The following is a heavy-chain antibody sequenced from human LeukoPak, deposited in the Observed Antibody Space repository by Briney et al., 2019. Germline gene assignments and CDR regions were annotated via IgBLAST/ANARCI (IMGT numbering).Heavy chain of an antibody. CDR1: GGFISSSPYY. V-gene: IGHV4-39*07. J-gene: IGHJ5*01. D-gene: IGHD2-8*01. CDR3: ARAVLATKSEHWFDS. CDR2: IYYSGTT. Sequence: PSETLSLTCTVSGGFISSSPYYWGWIRQPPGKGLEWIGSIYYSGTTHYNPSLESRVTISVDTSKNQFSLKLSSVTAADTAMYYCARAVLATKSEHWFDSWGQGTLVTISS.